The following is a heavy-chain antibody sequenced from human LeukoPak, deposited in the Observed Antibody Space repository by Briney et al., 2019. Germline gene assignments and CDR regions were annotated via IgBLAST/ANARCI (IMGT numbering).Heavy chain of an antibody. CDR2: IWYDGSNK. D-gene: IGHD3-22*01. CDR3: ARPYDSSGYYHFDY. J-gene: IGHJ4*02. Sequence: PGGSLRLSCAASGFTFSSYGMHWVRQAPGKGLEWVAVIWYDGSNKYYADSVKGRFTISRDNSKNTLYLQMNSLRAEDTAVYYCARPYDSSGYYHFDYWGQGTLVTVSS. CDR1: GFTFSSYG. V-gene: IGHV3-33*01.